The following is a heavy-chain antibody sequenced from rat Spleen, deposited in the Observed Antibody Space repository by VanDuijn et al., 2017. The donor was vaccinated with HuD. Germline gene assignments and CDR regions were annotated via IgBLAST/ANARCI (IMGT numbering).Heavy chain of an antibody. CDR1: GFSLTNYH. CDR3: ARGGLGALGFDY. D-gene: IGHD5-1*01. Sequence: QVQLKESGPGLVQPSQTLSLTCTVSGFSLTNYHVYWIRQPPGKGLEWMGVMRSDGDTSYNSALKSRLSISRDTSKSQVFLKMNSLQTEDTAMYFCARGGLGALGFDYWGQGVMVTVSS. V-gene: IGHV2-32*01. J-gene: IGHJ2*01. CDR2: MRSDGDT.